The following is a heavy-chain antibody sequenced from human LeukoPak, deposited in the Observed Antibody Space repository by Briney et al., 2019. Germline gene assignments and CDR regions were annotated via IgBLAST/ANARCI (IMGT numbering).Heavy chain of an antibody. CDR1: GGTFSSYA. Sequence: SVKVSCKASGGTFSSYAISWVRQAPGQGLEWMGRIIPILGIANYAQKFQGRVTITADKSTSTAYMELSSLRSEDTAVYYCARDGIGGSYYDYWGQGTLVTVSS. CDR2: IIPILGIA. CDR3: ARDGIGGSYYDY. D-gene: IGHD1-26*01. V-gene: IGHV1-69*04. J-gene: IGHJ4*02.